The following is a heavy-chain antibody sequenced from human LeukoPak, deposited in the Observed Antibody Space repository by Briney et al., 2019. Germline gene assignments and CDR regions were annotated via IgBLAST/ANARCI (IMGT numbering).Heavy chain of an antibody. J-gene: IGHJ4*02. CDR3: ARHQGDGYNNFDY. CDR1: GYTFTGYY. V-gene: IGHV5-51*01. Sequence: KVSCKTSGYTFTGYYMLWVRQMPGKGLEWMGIIYPGDSDTRYSPSFQGQVTISADKSISTAYLQWSSLKASDTAMYYCARHQGDGYNNFDYWGQGTLVTVSS. D-gene: IGHD5-24*01. CDR2: IYPGDSDT.